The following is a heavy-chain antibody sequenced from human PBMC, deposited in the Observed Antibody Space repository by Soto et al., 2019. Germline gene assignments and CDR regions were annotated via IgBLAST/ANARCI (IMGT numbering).Heavy chain of an antibody. CDR3: ARELTSHGITGITAFDI. J-gene: IGHJ3*02. Sequence: GGSLRLSCAASGFTFSSYGMHWVRQAPGKGLEWVAVIWYDGSNKYYADSVKGRFTISRDNSKNTLYLQMNSLRAEDTAVYYCARELTSHGITGITAFDIWGQGTMVTVSS. CDR1: GFTFSSYG. D-gene: IGHD1-20*01. CDR2: IWYDGSNK. V-gene: IGHV3-33*01.